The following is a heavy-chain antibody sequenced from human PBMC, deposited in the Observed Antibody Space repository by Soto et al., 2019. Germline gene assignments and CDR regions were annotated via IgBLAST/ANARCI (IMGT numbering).Heavy chain of an antibody. J-gene: IGHJ4*02. V-gene: IGHV1-69*01. D-gene: IGHD3-10*01. Sequence: QVQLVQSGAEVKKPGSSVKVSCKASGGTFSSYAISWVRQAPGQGLEWVGGIIPIFGTANYAQKFQGRVTITADESTSTAYMELSSLRSEDTAVYYCARGAHYYYGSGSYDPLDYWGQGTLVTVSS. CDR1: GGTFSSYA. CDR3: ARGAHYYYGSGSYDPLDY. CDR2: IIPIFGTA.